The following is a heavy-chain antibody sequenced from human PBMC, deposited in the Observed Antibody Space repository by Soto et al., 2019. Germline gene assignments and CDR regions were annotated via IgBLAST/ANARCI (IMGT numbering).Heavy chain of an antibody. CDR3: ARVQAGDITGTPIWFRYYYYYMDV. CDR1: GGSISSSSYY. Sequence: SETLSLTCTVSGGSISSSSYYWGWIRQPPGKGLEWIGSIYYSGSTYYNPSLKSRVTISVDTSKNQFSLKLSSVTAADTAVYYCARVQAGDITGTPIWFRYYYYYMDVWGKGTTVTVSS. V-gene: IGHV4-39*07. J-gene: IGHJ6*03. CDR2: IYYSGST. D-gene: IGHD1-7*01.